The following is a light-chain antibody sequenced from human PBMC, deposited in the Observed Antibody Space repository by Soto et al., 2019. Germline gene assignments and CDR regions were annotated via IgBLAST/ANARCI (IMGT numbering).Light chain of an antibody. Sequence: QSALTQPPSVSGSPGQSVTISCTGTSSDVGSYNRLSWYQQPPGTAPKLIMYEVNTRPSGVPDRFSGSKSGSTASLTISGLQAEDEADYYCSLYISGSTYVFVTGTKLTVL. CDR1: SSDVGSYNR. V-gene: IGLV2-18*01. CDR2: EVN. CDR3: SLYISGSTYV. J-gene: IGLJ1*01.